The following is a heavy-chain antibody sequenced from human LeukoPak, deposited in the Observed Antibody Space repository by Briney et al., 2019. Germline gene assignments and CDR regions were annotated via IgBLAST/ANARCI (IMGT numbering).Heavy chain of an antibody. CDR1: GFTFSSYE. CDR3: AREGYHGGYFDY. V-gene: IGHV3-48*03. J-gene: IGHJ4*02. Sequence: GGSLRLSCAASGFTFSSYEMNWVRQAPGKGLEWVSYISSSGSTIYYADSVKGRFTISRDNAKNSMYLQMNSLRAEDTAVYYCAREGYHGGYFDYWGQGTLVTVSS. D-gene: IGHD5-18*01. CDR2: ISSSGSTI.